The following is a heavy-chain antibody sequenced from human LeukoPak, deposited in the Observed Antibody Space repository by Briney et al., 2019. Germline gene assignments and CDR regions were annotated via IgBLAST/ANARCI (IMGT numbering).Heavy chain of an antibody. CDR1: GFTFSSYA. Sequence: GGSLRLSCAASGFTFSSYAMHWVRKAPGKGLEWVAVISYDGSNKYYADSVKGRFTISRDNSKNTLYLQMNSLRAEDTAVYYCAREAHLGAFDIWGQGTMVTVSS. V-gene: IGHV3-30-3*01. J-gene: IGHJ3*02. D-gene: IGHD3-16*01. CDR3: AREAHLGAFDI. CDR2: ISYDGSNK.